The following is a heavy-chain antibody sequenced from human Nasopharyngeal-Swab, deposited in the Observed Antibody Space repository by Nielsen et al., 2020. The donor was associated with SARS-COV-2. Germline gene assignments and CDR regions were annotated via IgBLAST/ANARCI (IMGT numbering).Heavy chain of an antibody. CDR1: GFSFDDYT. Sequence: GGSLRLSCVASGFSFDDYTMHWVRQAPGKGLEWVSGISWKSGNMGYADSVKGRFTISRDNAKNSVYLQMNSLRPENTALYYCAKTMVRGDFYYFLAVWGKGTTVTVSS. V-gene: IGHV3-9*01. D-gene: IGHD3-10*01. CDR3: AKTMVRGDFYYFLAV. CDR2: ISWKSGNM. J-gene: IGHJ6*03.